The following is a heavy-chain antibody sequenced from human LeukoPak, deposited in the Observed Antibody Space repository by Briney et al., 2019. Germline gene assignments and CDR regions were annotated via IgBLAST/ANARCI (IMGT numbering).Heavy chain of an antibody. Sequence: AGGSLRLSCAASGFTFSSYSMNWVRQAPGKGLEWVSSISSSSSYIYYADSVKGRFTISRDNAKNSLYLQMNSLRAEDTAVHYCARDFLYRGYYAPIDYWGQGTLVTVSS. D-gene: IGHD3-22*01. CDR2: ISSSSSYI. CDR3: ARDFLYRGYYAPIDY. CDR1: GFTFSSYS. J-gene: IGHJ4*02. V-gene: IGHV3-21*01.